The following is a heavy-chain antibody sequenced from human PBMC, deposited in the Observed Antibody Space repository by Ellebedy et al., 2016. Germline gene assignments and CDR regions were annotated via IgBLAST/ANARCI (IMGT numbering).Heavy chain of an antibody. CDR2: ISGSGGST. V-gene: IGHV3-23*01. CDR3: AKDRGNGY. CDR1: GFTFSSYA. D-gene: IGHD3-10*01. J-gene: IGHJ4*02. Sequence: GESLKISXAASGFTFSSYAMSWVRQAPGKGLEWVSAISGSGGSTYYADSVKGRFTISRDNSKNTLYLQMNSLRAEDTAVYYCAKDRGNGYWGQGTLVTVSS.